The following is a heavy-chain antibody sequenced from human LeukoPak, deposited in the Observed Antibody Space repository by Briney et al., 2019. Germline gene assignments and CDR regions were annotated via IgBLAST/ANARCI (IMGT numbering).Heavy chain of an antibody. V-gene: IGHV3-7*01. CDR1: GFTFSGFW. CDR3: AREWVYCSGGSCSGVGMDV. J-gene: IGHJ6*02. Sequence: GGSLRLSCAVSGFTFSGFWMSWSRQAPGKGLEWVASINSDGSEGYYADVVKGRFTISKDNAKNSLYLQMNSLRAEDTAVYYCAREWVYCSGGSCSGVGMDVWGQGTTVTVSS. D-gene: IGHD2-15*01. CDR2: INSDGSEG.